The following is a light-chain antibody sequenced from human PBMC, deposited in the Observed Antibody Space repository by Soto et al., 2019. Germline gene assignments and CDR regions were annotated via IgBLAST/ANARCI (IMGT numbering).Light chain of an antibody. CDR3: CSYVGSSNSWLYV. CDR2: EGS. Sequence: QSALTQPASVSGSPGQSITISCTGTSSDVGSYNLVSWYQQHPGKAPKLMIYEGSKRPSGVSNRFSGSKSGNTASLTISGLQAEDEADYYCCSYVGSSNSWLYVFGTGTKVTVL. CDR1: SSDVGSYNL. J-gene: IGLJ1*01. V-gene: IGLV2-23*01.